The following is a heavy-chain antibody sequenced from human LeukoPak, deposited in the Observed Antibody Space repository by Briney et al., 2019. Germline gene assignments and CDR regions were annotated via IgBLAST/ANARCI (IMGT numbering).Heavy chain of an antibody. CDR1: GFMFSSYW. V-gene: IGHV3-74*01. CDR2: INTDGTRT. D-gene: IGHD3-22*01. Sequence: GSLRLSCAASGFMFSSYWMHWVRQAPGKGLVWVSRINTDGTRTIYADSVRGRFTVSRDNGKYTLYLQMNSLRAEDTAVYYCARSYYYDRSGYPGDDYWGPGTLVTVSS. CDR3: ARSYYYDRSGYPGDDY. J-gene: IGHJ4*02.